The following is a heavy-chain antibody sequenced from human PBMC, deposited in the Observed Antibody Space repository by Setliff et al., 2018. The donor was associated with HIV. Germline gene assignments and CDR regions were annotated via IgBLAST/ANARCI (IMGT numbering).Heavy chain of an antibody. J-gene: IGHJ3*02. CDR1: RYTLTSYF. CDR3: ARAGGGATDQAFDI. D-gene: IGHD2-2*01. V-gene: IGHV1-46*01. CDR2: IDPNGGAT. Sequence: ASVKVSCKAFRYTLTSYFLHWVRQAPGQGLEWLGVIDPNGGATNNAQKLQGRLTVTTDTSRGTLYMELSNLRSDDSAVYYCARAGGGATDQAFDIWGQGTMVTVSS.